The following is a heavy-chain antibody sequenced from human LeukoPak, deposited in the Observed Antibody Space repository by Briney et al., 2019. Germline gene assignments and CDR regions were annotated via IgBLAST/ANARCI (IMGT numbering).Heavy chain of an antibody. D-gene: IGHD6-13*01. Sequence: GGSLRLSCAASGFTFSSYSMNWVRQAPGKGLEWVSGISWNSGSIGYADSVKGRFTISRDNAKNSPYLQMNSLRAEDTALYYCAKDLPSGAAAGVYYGMDVWGQGTTVTVSS. V-gene: IGHV3-9*01. CDR3: AKDLPSGAAAGVYYGMDV. CDR2: ISWNSGSI. CDR1: GFTFSSYS. J-gene: IGHJ6*02.